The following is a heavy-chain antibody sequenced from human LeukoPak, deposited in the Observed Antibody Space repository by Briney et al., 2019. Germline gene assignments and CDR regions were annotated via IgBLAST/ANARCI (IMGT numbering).Heavy chain of an antibody. J-gene: IGHJ6*02. V-gene: IGHV3-33*01. CDR1: GFTFSSYG. Sequence: PGGSLRLSCAASGFTFSSYGMHWVRQAPGKGLEWVAVIWYDGSNKYYADSVKGRFTISRDNSKNTLYLQMNSLRAEDTAVYYCARDPTVTDYYYYYGMDVWGQGTTVTVSS. D-gene: IGHD4-11*01. CDR2: IWYDGSNK. CDR3: ARDPTVTDYYYYYGMDV.